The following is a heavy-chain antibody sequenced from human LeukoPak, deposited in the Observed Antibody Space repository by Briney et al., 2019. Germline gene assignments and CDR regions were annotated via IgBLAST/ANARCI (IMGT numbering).Heavy chain of an antibody. Sequence: SXXLSLTCAVSGYSISSGYYWGWIRRPPGKGLEWIGSIYHSGSTYYNPSLKSRVTISVDTSKNQFSLKLSSVTAAVTAVYYCARGGSYLPDDYWGQGTLVTVSS. CDR3: ARGGSYLPDDY. J-gene: IGHJ4*02. V-gene: IGHV4-38-2*01. CDR1: GYSISSGYY. CDR2: IYHSGST. D-gene: IGHD1-26*01.